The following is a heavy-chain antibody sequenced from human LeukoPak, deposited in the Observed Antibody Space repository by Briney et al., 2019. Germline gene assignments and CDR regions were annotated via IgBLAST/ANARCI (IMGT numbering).Heavy chain of an antibody. D-gene: IGHD3-9*01. Sequence: GGSLRLSCAASGFTVSGNYMTWVRQAPGKGLEWVSLIYGGGDTDYAGSVKGRFTISRDKFKNTLYLQMNSLIFEDTAVYYCATGAHYFGSWGQGTLVTVSS. CDR3: ATGAHYFGS. CDR2: IYGGGDT. V-gene: IGHV3-53*01. CDR1: GFTVSGNY. J-gene: IGHJ5*02.